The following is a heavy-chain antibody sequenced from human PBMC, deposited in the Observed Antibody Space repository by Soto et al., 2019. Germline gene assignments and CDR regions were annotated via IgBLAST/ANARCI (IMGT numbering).Heavy chain of an antibody. V-gene: IGHV3-23*01. CDR2: ISGSGGST. CDR3: AKDEQLVLYPLANYYYYMDV. Sequence: GGSLRLSCAASGFTFSSYAMSWVRQAPGKGLEWVSAISGSGGSTYYADSVKGRFTISRDNSKNTLYLQMNSLRAEDTAVYYCAKDEQLVLYPLANYYYYMDVWGKGTTVTVSS. J-gene: IGHJ6*03. D-gene: IGHD6-13*01. CDR1: GFTFSSYA.